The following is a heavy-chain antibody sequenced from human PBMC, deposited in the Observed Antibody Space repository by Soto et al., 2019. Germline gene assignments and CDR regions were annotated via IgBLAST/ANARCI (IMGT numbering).Heavy chain of an antibody. CDR1: GFSFSTYW. Sequence: GGSLRLSCAASGFSFSTYWIHWVRQAPGKGLVWVSRINSDGSKIDYADSVKGRFTISRDNARNTLNLQMNSLTAEDTAIYYCARAGPSPSYQYTLDVGGQGTTVTVAS. D-gene: IGHD2-2*01. J-gene: IGHJ6*02. CDR3: ARAGPSPSYQYTLDV. V-gene: IGHV3-74*01. CDR2: INSDGSKI.